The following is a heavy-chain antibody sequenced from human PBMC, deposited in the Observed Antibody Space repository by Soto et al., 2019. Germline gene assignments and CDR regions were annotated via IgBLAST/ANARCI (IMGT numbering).Heavy chain of an antibody. Sequence: WETLSLTFTVSGGSISSSSYYWGWIRQPPWKVLEWIGSIYYSGSTYYNPSLKSRVTISVDTSKNQFSLKLSYVTAADTAVYYCARGALITIVHSFEPGGPGTLVTVS. CDR3: ARGALITIVHSFEP. CDR2: IYYSGST. D-gene: IGHD3-3*01. J-gene: IGHJ5*02. CDR1: GGSISSSSYY. V-gene: IGHV4-39*01.